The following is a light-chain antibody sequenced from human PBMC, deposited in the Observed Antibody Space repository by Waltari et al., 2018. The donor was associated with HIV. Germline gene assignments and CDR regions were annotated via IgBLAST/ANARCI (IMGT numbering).Light chain of an antibody. CDR2: LGS. CDR3: MQALQTPLT. V-gene: IGKV2-28*01. J-gene: IGKJ4*01. Sequence: DIVMTQSPLSLPVTPGEPASISCRSSQSLLHSNGYNYLDWYLQKPGQSPQLLIYLGSNRASGVPDRFSGSGSDTDFTLKISRVEAEDVGVYYCMQALQTPLTFGGGTKVEIK. CDR1: QSLLHSNGYNY.